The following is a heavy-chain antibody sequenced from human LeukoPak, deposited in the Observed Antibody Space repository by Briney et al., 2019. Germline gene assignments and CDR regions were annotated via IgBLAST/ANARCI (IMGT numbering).Heavy chain of an antibody. CDR1: GYTFTSYD. J-gene: IGHJ4*02. D-gene: IGHD3-22*01. CDR2: MNPNSGNT. CDR3: ARGSPPRVYYDRSGYYSYYFDY. Sequence: GASVKVSCKASGYTFTSYDINWVRQAPGQGLEWMGWMNPNSGNTGYAQKLQGRVTMTTDTSTSTAYMELRSLRSDDTAVYYCARGSPPRVYYDRSGYYSYYFDYWGQGTLVTVSS. V-gene: IGHV1-8*01.